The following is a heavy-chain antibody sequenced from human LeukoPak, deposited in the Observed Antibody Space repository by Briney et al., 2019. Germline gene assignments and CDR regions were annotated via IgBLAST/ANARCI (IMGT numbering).Heavy chain of an antibody. Sequence: SQTLSLTCAISGDSVSSNSAAWHWVRQSPSRGLEWLGRTYYRSKWYYEYEVSVKSRITINPDTSRNQFSLQPNSVTPDDTAVYYCAREGWNDGGDYWGQGTLVTVSS. CDR2: TYYRSKWYY. V-gene: IGHV6-1*01. J-gene: IGHJ4*02. CDR3: AREGWNDGGDY. CDR1: GDSVSSNSAA. D-gene: IGHD1-1*01.